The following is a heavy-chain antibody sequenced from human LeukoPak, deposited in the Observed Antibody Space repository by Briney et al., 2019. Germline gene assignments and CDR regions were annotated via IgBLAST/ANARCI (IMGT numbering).Heavy chain of an antibody. Sequence: SVKVSCKASGGTFSSYAISWVRQAPGQGLEWMGGIIPIFGTANYAQKFQGRVTITADESTRPAYMELSSLRSEDTAVYYCARGFWSGLPSGLAYMDVWGKGTTVTVSS. CDR3: ARGFWSGLPSGLAYMDV. CDR2: IIPIFGTA. D-gene: IGHD3-3*01. V-gene: IGHV1-69*13. J-gene: IGHJ6*03. CDR1: GGTFSSYA.